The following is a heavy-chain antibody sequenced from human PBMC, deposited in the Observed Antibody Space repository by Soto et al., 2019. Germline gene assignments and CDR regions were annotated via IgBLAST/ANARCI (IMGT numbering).Heavy chain of an antibody. V-gene: IGHV3-7*03. J-gene: IGHJ2*01. CDR3: AREGGDIVLMVYAPGSWYFDL. Sequence: GESLRLSCAASGFTFSSYWMSWIRQAPGKGLEWVANIKQDGSEKYYVDSVKGRFTISRDNAKNSLYLQMNSLRAVDTAVYYCAREGGDIVLMVYAPGSWYFDLWGRGTLVTSPQ. CDR2: IKQDGSEK. CDR1: GFTFSSYW. D-gene: IGHD2-8*01.